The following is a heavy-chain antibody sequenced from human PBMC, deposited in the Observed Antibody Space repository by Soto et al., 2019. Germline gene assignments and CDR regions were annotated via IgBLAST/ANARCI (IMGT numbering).Heavy chain of an antibody. CDR3: ATWEFDP. CDR2: VYHSGIT. V-gene: IGHV4-59*01. J-gene: IGHJ5*02. Sequence: PSETLSLTCTVSRGSISSYYWSWIRQPPGKGPEWIGYVYHSGITNYNPSLESRVTISLDTAYMELSSLRSEDTAVYYCATWEFDPWGQGTLVTVSS. D-gene: IGHD1-26*01. CDR1: RGSISSYY.